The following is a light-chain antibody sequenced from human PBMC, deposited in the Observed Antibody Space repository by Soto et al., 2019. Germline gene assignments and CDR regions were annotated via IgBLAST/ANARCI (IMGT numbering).Light chain of an antibody. CDR3: QQRSNWPIT. V-gene: IGKV3-11*01. J-gene: IGKJ5*01. CDR2: DAS. CDR1: QSVSSY. Sequence: EIVLTQSPATLSLSPGERATLSCRASQSVSSYLAWYQQKPGQAPRLLIYDASNRATGIPARFSGSGSGTDFTITISSLEPEDFAVYYCQQRSNWPITFGQGTRREIK.